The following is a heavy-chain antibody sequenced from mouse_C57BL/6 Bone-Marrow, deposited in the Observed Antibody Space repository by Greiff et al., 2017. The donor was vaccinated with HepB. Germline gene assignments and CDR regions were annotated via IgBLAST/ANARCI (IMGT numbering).Heavy chain of an antibody. V-gene: IGHV5-16*01. D-gene: IGHD1-1*01. CDR2: INYDGSST. J-gene: IGHJ1*03. CDR3: ARDRHYGSRDWYFDV. CDR1: GFTFSDYY. Sequence: EVQLVESEGGLVQPGSSMKLSCTASGFTFSDYYMAWVRQVPEKGLEWVANINYDGSSTYYLDSLKSRFIISRDNAKNILYLQMSSLKSEDTATYYCARDRHYGSRDWYFDVWGTGTTVTVSS.